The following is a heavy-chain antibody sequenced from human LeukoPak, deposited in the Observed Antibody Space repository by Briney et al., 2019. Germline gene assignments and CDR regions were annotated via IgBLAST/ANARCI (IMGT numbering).Heavy chain of an antibody. CDR3: ARAADSSYNWFDP. CDR2: INSDGSTT. V-gene: IGHV3-74*01. D-gene: IGHD6-13*01. Sequence: GGSLRLSCAASGFTFSNYWMHWVRQAPGKGLVWVSHINSDGSTTSHADSVKGRFTISRDNAKNTLYLQMNSLRAEDTAVYYCARAADSSYNWFDPWGQGTLVTVSS. CDR1: GFTFSNYW. J-gene: IGHJ5*02.